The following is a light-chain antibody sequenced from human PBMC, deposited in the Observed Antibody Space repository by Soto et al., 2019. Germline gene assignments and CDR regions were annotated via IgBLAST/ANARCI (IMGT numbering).Light chain of an antibody. V-gene: IGKV1-39*01. CDR2: AAS. CDR3: QQSYSTLFT. CDR1: QSISSY. J-gene: IGKJ5*01. Sequence: DIQMTQSPSSLSASGADRVIITCRSSQSISSYLNWYQQKPGKAPKLLIYAASSLQSGVPSRFSGSGSGTDFTLTISSLQPEDFATYYCQQSYSTLFTFGQGTRLETK.